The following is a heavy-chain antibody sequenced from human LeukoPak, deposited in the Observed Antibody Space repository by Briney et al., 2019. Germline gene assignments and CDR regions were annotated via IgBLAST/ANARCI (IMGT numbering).Heavy chain of an antibody. CDR2: IYYSGST. J-gene: IGHJ4*02. CDR3: ATTTKDSTSSVDH. D-gene: IGHD6-6*01. CDR1: AGSISNTNYY. V-gene: IGHV4-39*07. Sequence: PSGSLSLTCTVSAGSISNTNYYWGWIRQPPGKGLEWIGSIYYSGSTQYNPSLKGRVSITIDTSKNQFSLKLSYVTAAASAVYFCATTTKDSTSSVDHWGQGTLVTVPS.